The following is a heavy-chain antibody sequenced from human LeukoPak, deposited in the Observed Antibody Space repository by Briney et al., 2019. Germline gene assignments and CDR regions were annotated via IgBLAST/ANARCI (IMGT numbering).Heavy chain of an antibody. CDR2: MKQDGSEK. CDR3: ARDDYQLGSYYYGMDV. J-gene: IGHJ6*02. CDR1: GFTFSSYW. V-gene: IGHV3-7*01. D-gene: IGHD1-1*01. Sequence: GWSLRLSCAASGFTFSSYWMTWVRQAPGKGLEWVANMKQDGSEKYYVGSVKGRFTISRDNAQNSLYLQMNSLRAEDTAVYYCARDDYQLGSYYYGMDVWGQGTTVTVSS.